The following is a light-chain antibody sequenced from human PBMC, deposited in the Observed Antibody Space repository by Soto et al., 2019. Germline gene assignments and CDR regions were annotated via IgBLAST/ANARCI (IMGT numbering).Light chain of an antibody. V-gene: IGLV2-14*03. CDR1: STDIGSYNY. CDR3: SSYGASITV. J-gene: IGLJ2*01. Sequence: QSALTQPASLSGSPGQSITISCTGTSTDIGSYNYVSWYQQHPGKAPKLMIFDVSYRPSGISDRFSGSKSGNTASLTISGLQPEDEADYYCSSYGASITVFGGGTQLTVL. CDR2: DVS.